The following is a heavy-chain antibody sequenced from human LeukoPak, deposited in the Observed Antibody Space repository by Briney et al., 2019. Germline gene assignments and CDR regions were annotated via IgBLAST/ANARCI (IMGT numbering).Heavy chain of an antibody. Sequence: PGGSLRLSCAASGFTFSSYSMNWVRQAPGQGLEWVSSMSSSSSYIYYADSVKGRFTISRDNAKNSLYLQMNSLRGEDTAVYYCARDGYSSGWYNYWGQGTLVTVSS. D-gene: IGHD6-19*01. V-gene: IGHV3-21*01. CDR3: ARDGYSSGWYNY. CDR1: GFTFSSYS. J-gene: IGHJ4*02. CDR2: MSSSSSYI.